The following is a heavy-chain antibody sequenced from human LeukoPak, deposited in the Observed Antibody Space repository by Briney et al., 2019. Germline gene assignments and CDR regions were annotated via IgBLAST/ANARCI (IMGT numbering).Heavy chain of an antibody. Sequence: PGGSLRLSCAASGFTFSNYWMTWVRQAPGKGLEWVSSISFSSSYIYYADSLRGRFTISRDNAKNSLYLQMDSLRAEDTAVYYCASFPSFEKIFDYWGQGTLVTVSS. CDR3: ASFPSFEKIFDY. CDR1: GFTFSNYW. V-gene: IGHV3-21*01. J-gene: IGHJ4*02. CDR2: ISFSSSYI.